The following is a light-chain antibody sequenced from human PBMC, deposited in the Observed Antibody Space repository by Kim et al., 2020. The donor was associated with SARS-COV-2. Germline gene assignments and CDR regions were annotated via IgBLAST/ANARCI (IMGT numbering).Light chain of an antibody. CDR3: QAWDSGTVVV. J-gene: IGLJ3*02. CDR1: ELGDNY. V-gene: IGLV3-1*01. CDR2: QDI. Sequence: VPPGQTVRITCSGHELGDNYVVGFQQKAGQSPVLLIYQDIKRPSGIPERFSASNSGNTATLTISGTQATDEADYYCQAWDSGTVVVFGGGTQLTVL.